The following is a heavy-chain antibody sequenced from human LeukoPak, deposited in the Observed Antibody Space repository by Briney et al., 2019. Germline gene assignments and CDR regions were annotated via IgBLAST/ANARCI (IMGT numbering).Heavy chain of an antibody. V-gene: IGHV4-34*01. CDR1: GGSFSGYY. CDR2: INHSGST. Sequence: SETLSLTCAVYGGSFSGYYWSWIRQPPGKGLEWIGEINHSGSTNYNPSLKSRVTISIDTSKNQFSLKLSSVTAADTAVYYCARTIVVVPANGMDVWGQGTTVTVSS. CDR3: ARTIVVVPANGMDV. J-gene: IGHJ6*02. D-gene: IGHD2-2*01.